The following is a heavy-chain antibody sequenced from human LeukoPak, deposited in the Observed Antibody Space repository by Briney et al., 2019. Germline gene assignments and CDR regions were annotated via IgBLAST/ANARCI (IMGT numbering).Heavy chain of an antibody. CDR1: GFTFSSYW. CDR2: INHNGNVN. V-gene: IGHV3-7*03. J-gene: IGHJ4*02. D-gene: IGHD2-8*01. CDR3: ARVMGYCTNGVCYTWFDY. Sequence: GGSLRLSCAASGFTFSSYWMNWARQAPGKGLEWVASINHNGNVNYYVDSVKGRFTISRDNAKNSLYLQMSNLRAEDTAVYYCARVMGYCTNGVCYTWFDYWGQGTLVTVSS.